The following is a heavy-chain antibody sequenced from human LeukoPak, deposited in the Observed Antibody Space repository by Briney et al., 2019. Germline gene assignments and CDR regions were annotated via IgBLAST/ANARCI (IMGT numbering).Heavy chain of an antibody. CDR3: ARWKEYYDSSGYYITPDY. CDR2: IIPILGIA. J-gene: IGHJ4*02. V-gene: IGHV1-69*02. CDR1: GYTFSDYY. Sequence: GASVKVSCKASGYTFSDYYIHWVRQAPGQGLEWMGRIIPILGIANYAQKFQGRVTITADKSTSTAYMELSSLRSEDTAVYYCARWKEYYDSSGYYITPDYWGQGTLVTVSS. D-gene: IGHD3-22*01.